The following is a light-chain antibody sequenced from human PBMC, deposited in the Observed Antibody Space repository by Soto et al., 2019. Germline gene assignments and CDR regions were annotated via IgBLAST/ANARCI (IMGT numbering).Light chain of an antibody. Sequence: SYELTQPPSVSVSPGQTANITCSGNTLGSKFVFWYQQKAGQSPMVVIYEDTKRPSGIPERFSGSNSGNTATLTISGTQVMDDADFYCQAWDSGTVVLGGWTQLTVL. CDR3: QAWDSGTVV. CDR1: TLGSKF. V-gene: IGLV3-1*01. J-gene: IGLJ2*01. CDR2: EDT.